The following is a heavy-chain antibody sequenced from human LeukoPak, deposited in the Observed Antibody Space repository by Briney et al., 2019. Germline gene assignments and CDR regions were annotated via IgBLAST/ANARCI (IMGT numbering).Heavy chain of an antibody. CDR2: ISYDGSDK. D-gene: IGHD2-21*02. J-gene: IGHJ4*02. CDR3: ARDRFITVVTAVYCFDY. CDR1: GFTFSSYA. V-gene: IGHV3-30-3*01. Sequence: PGGSLRLSCAASGFTFSSYAIHWVRQAPGKGLEWVAVISYDGSDKYYADSVKGRFTISRDNSKNTLSLQMNSLRPEDTAVYYCARDRFITVVTAVYCFDYWGQGTLVTVSS.